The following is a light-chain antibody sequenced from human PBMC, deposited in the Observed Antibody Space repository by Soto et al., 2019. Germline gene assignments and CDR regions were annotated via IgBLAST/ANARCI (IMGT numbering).Light chain of an antibody. J-gene: IGLJ1*01. V-gene: IGLV1-40*01. CDR2: VNN. Sequence: QPVLTQPPSVSGAPGQRVTISCTGSSSNIGAGYDVHWYQQLPGTAPKLLIYVNNNRPSGVPDRFSGSKSGTSASLAITGLQAEDEGDYYCQSYDSSLSGYVFGTGTKVTVL. CDR3: QSYDSSLSGYV. CDR1: SSNIGAGYD.